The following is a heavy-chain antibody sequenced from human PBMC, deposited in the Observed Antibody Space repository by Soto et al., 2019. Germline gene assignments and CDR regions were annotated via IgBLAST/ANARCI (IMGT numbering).Heavy chain of an antibody. Sequence: PGGSLRLSCAASLFTFSSYWMHWVRQAPGKGRGWVSRINSDGSSTSYADSVKGRFTISRDNAKNTLYLQMHSLRAEDTAVYYCARDMVAVAGLSRLGYYYYGMDVWGQGTTVTVSS. D-gene: IGHD6-19*01. J-gene: IGHJ6*02. V-gene: IGHV3-74*01. CDR2: INSDGSST. CDR3: ARDMVAVAGLSRLGYYYYGMDV. CDR1: LFTFSSYW.